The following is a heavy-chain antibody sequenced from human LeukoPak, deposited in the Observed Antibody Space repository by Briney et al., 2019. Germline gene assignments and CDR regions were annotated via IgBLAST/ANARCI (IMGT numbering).Heavy chain of an antibody. V-gene: IGHV3-74*01. CDR3: ARGQAYYYDSSGLTFDY. D-gene: IGHD3-22*01. CDR2: IKSDGSST. CDR1: GFTFSSHW. Sequence: GGSLRLSCAASGFTFSSHWMHWVRQAPGKGLVWLSRIKSDGSSTSYADSVKGRFTISRDNSKNTLYLQMDSLKPEDMAVYYCARGQAYYYDSSGLTFDYWGQGTLVTVSS. J-gene: IGHJ4*02.